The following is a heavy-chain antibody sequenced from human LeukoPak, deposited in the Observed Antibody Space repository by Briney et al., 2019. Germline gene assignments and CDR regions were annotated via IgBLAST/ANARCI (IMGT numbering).Heavy chain of an antibody. CDR1: GGSISSYY. CDR3: ARSGVLYYYDSSGYYSNDAFDI. J-gene: IGHJ3*02. V-gene: IGHV4-4*07. D-gene: IGHD3-22*01. Sequence: SETLSLTCTVSGGSISSYYWSWIRQPAGKGLEWIGRIYTSGSTNYNPSLKSRVTMSVDTSKNQFSLKLSSVTAADMAVYYCARSGVLYYYDSSGYYSNDAFDIWGQGTMVTVSS. CDR2: IYTSGST.